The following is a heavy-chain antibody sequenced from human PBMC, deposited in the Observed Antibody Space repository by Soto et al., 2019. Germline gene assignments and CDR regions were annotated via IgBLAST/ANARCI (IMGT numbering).Heavy chain of an antibody. Sequence: QVQLVESGGGLVKPGGSLRLSCAASGFTFSDYYMSWIRQAPGKGLEWVSYISSSSSYTNYADSVKGRFTISRDNAKTSLCLQMSSLTAEDTAVYYCARDHHRYSGYDYVDYWGQGTLVTVSS. CDR2: ISSSSSYT. CDR1: GFTFSDYY. D-gene: IGHD5-12*01. J-gene: IGHJ4*02. V-gene: IGHV3-11*05. CDR3: ARDHHRYSGYDYVDY.